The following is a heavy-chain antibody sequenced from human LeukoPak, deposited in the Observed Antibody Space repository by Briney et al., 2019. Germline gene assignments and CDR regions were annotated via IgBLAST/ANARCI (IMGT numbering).Heavy chain of an antibody. CDR2: IKEDGSEK. CDR3: ARVYRHIPIDN. CDR1: GFTFSSYW. D-gene: IGHD3-16*02. V-gene: IGHV3-7*01. Sequence: PGGSLRLSCAASGFTFSSYWMSWVRQAPGKGLEWVANIKEDGSEKYYVDSVKGRFTISRDNAKNSLYLEVNSLRAEDAALYYCARVYRHIPIDNWGQGTLVTVSS. J-gene: IGHJ4*02.